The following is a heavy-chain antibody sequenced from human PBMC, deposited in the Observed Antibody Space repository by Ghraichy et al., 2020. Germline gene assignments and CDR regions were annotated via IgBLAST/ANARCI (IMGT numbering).Heavy chain of an antibody. CDR1: GGTFSSNA. Sequence: VKVSCKASGGTFSSNAISWVRQAPGQGPEWMGGIIPMLRITNHAQKFQGRVTITADESTSTAYMELSSLRSDDTAVYYCARGNGAAVGQAWYDSWGQGTQVTVSS. J-gene: IGHJ5*01. CDR3: ARGNGAAVGQAWYDS. D-gene: IGHD6-13*01. V-gene: IGHV1-69*10. CDR2: IIPMLRIT.